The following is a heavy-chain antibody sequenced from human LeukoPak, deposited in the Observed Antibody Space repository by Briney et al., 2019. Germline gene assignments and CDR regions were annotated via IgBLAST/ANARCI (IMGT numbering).Heavy chain of an antibody. D-gene: IGHD3-22*01. V-gene: IGHV1-24*01. CDR1: GYTLTELS. J-gene: IGHJ4*02. CDR3: ARGNSHYYDSSGYYYLDY. CDR2: FDPEDGET. Sequence: SVKVSCKVSGYTLTELSMHWVRQAPGKGLEWMGGFDPEDGETIYAQKFQGRVTMTEDTSTDTAYMELSSLRSEDTAVYYCARGNSHYYDSSGYYYLDYWGQGTLVTVSS.